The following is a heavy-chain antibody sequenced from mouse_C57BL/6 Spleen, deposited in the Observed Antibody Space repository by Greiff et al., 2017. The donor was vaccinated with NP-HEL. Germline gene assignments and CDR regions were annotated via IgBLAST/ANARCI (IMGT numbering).Heavy chain of an antibody. V-gene: IGHV1-80*01. CDR2: IYPGDGDT. CDR3: ARRGLGFDY. Sequence: VQLQQSGASVKISCKASGYAFSSYWMNWVKQRPGKGLEWIGQIYPGDGDTNYNGKFKGKATLTADKSSSTAYMQLSSLTSEDSAVYFCARRGLGFDYWGQGTTLTVSS. J-gene: IGHJ2*01. CDR1: GYAFSSYW. D-gene: IGHD3-3*01.